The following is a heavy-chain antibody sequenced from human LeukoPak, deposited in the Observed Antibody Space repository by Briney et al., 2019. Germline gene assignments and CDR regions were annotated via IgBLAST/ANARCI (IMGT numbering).Heavy chain of an antibody. CDR2: IYYSGTT. J-gene: IGHJ4*02. V-gene: IGHV4-59*01. CDR3: ARGPGSGTYWAFDY. Sequence: SETLSLICTVSGGSISNYYWSWIRQPPGKGLEWIGYIYYSGTTSYNPSLKSRVTISVDTSKNQFSLKLSSVTAGDTAVYYCARGPGSGTYWAFDYWGQGTLVTVSS. CDR1: GGSISNYY. D-gene: IGHD1-26*01.